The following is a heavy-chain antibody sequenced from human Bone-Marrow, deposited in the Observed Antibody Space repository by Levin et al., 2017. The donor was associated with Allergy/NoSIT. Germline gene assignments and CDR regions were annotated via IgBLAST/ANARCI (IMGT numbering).Heavy chain of an antibody. V-gene: IGHV3-30*03. J-gene: IGHJ6*02. CDR1: GLSFSSFG. CDR3: ASRGDMDA. Sequence: GESLKISCEASGLSFSSFGMHWVRQAPGKGLEWVALITSDGNNKYLADSVKGRFSISRDNSKNTLYLQMNSLRAEDMAVYYCASRGDMDAWGQGTTVTVSS. CDR2: ITSDGNNK.